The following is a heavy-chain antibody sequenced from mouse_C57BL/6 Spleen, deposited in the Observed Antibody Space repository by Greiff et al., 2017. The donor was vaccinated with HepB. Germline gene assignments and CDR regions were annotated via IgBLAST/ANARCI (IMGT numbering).Heavy chain of an antibody. J-gene: IGHJ3*01. CDR2: INPSTGGT. CDR1: GYSFTGYY. Sequence: EVKLQESGPELVKPGASVKISCKASGYSFTGYYMNWVKQSPEKSLEWIGEINPSTGGTTYNQKFKAKATLTVDKSSSTAYMQLKSLTSEDSAVYYCARGKAYFAYWGQGTLVTVSA. D-gene: IGHD2-10*01. V-gene: IGHV1-42*01. CDR3: ARGKAYFAY.